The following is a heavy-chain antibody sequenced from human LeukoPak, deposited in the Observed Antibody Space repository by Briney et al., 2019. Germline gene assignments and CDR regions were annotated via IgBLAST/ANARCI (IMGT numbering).Heavy chain of an antibody. CDR2: IIPIFSTA. Sequence: SVKVSCKASGGTFSSYAISWVRQAPGQGLEWMGRIIPIFSTANYAQKFQGRVTITTDESTSTAYMELSSLRSEDTAVYYCARDRPDGYNPFDYWGQGTLVTVSS. J-gene: IGHJ4*02. D-gene: IGHD5-24*01. CDR1: GGTFSSYA. CDR3: ARDRPDGYNPFDY. V-gene: IGHV1-69*05.